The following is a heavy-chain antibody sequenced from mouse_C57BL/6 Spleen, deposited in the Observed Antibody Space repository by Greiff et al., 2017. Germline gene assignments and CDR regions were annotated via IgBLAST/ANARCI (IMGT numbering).Heavy chain of an antibody. CDR3: ARSGGATGYFDY. J-gene: IGHJ2*01. D-gene: IGHD1-1*01. CDR1: GYTFTSYW. Sequence: QVQLQQPGAELVRPGTSVKLSCKASGYTFTSYWMHWVKQRPGQGLEWIGVIDPSDSYTNYNQKFKGKATLTVDTSSSTAYMQLSSLTSEDSAVYYCARSGGATGYFDYWGQGTTLTVSS. V-gene: IGHV1-59*01. CDR2: IDPSDSYT.